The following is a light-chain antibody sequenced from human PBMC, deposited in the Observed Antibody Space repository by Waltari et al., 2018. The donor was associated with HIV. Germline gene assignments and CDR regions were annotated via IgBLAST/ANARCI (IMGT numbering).Light chain of an antibody. CDR3: QQDYTTPLG. V-gene: IGKV4-1*01. Sequence: DIVMTQSPDSLAVSLGERATINCKSSQSVLYSSNNKNFLAWFQQKTGQPPKLLIYWASTRESGLPDLFSGSGSGTNFTLTISSLQAEDVAVDYCQQDYTTPLGFGQGTKVEIK. CDR1: QSVLYSSNNKNF. J-gene: IGKJ1*01. CDR2: WAS.